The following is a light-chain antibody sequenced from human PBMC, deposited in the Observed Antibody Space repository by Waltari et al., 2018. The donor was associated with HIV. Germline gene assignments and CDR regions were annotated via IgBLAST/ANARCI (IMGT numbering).Light chain of an antibody. J-gene: IGLJ2*01. CDR2: DVS. CDR1: KSDDSSYDY. V-gene: IGLV2-23*02. CDR3: CSYAGSSILV. Sequence: QSALTQPASVSGSPGQSIPISCTGTKSDDSSYDYVSWYQKHPGKAPQLIIYDVSKRPSGVSSRFSGSKSGNTASLTISGLQADDEANYYCCSYAGSSILVFGGGTKLTVL.